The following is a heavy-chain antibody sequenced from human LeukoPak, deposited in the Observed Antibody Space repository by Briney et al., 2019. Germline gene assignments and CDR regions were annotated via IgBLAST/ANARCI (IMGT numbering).Heavy chain of an antibody. Sequence: RPGGSLRLSCAASGFTFSSYAMSWVRQAPGKGLEWVSAISGSGYSTYYPDSVKGRFTISRDNSKNTLYLQMNSLRAEDTAVYYCAKDRDYDSTGYQYRQGDYWGQGTLVTVSS. CDR3: AKDRDYDSTGYQYRQGDY. CDR2: ISGSGYST. CDR1: GFTFSSYA. D-gene: IGHD3-22*01. J-gene: IGHJ4*02. V-gene: IGHV3-23*01.